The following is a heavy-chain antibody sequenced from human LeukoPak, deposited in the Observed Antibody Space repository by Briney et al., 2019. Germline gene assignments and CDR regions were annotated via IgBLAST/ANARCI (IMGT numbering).Heavy chain of an antibody. Sequence: PSETLSLTCTVSGGSISSYYWSWIRQPAGKGLEWIGRIYSRGSTNYNPSLKSRVTISVDTSKNQFSLKLSSVTAADTAVYYCARGDDILTGYANWFDPWGQGTLVTVSS. V-gene: IGHV4-4*07. J-gene: IGHJ5*02. D-gene: IGHD3-9*01. CDR2: IYSRGST. CDR3: ARGDDILTGYANWFDP. CDR1: GGSISSYY.